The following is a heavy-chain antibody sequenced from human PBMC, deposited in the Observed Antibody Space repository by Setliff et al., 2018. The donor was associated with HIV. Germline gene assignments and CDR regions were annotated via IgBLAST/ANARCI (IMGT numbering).Heavy chain of an antibody. J-gene: IGHJ4*02. Sequence: GGSLRLSCAASGFTFNNYAMIWVRQAPGKGLEWVSAISDGGGGTDYADSVKGRFTVSRDNAKNSLYLQMNSLRAEDAAVYYCAREVWSEDDNWGQGTLVTVSS. CDR2: ISDGGGGT. CDR1: GFTFNNYA. D-gene: IGHD3-10*01. CDR3: AREVWSEDDN. V-gene: IGHV3-23*01.